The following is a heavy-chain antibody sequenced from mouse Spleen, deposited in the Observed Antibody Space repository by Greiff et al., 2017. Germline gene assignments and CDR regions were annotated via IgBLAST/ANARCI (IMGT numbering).Heavy chain of an antibody. CDR1: GYTFTSYW. J-gene: IGHJ3*01. V-gene: IGHV1-53*01. CDR3: ARDGGYDAWFAY. Sequence: VQLQQPGTELVKPGASVKLSCKASGYTFTSYWMHWVKQRPGQGLEWIGYIIPSTGGTNYNEKFKSRATLTVDRSSSTAYMQLSGLTSEYSAVYFCARDGGYDAWFAYWGQGTLVTVSA. CDR2: IIPSTGGT. D-gene: IGHD2-2*01.